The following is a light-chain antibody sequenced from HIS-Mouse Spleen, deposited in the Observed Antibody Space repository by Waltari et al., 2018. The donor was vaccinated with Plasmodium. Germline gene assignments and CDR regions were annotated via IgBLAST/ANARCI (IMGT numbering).Light chain of an antibody. CDR2: EDS. Sequence: SYELTQPPSVSVSPGQTARITCSGDALPKKYAYWYQQKSGQAPVLVIYEDSQRPSGNPGGCSGFSSGKMANLTISGGQVEDEADYYCYSTDSSGNHRVFGGGTKLTVL. CDR3: YSTDSSGNHRV. V-gene: IGLV3-10*01. CDR1: ALPKKY. J-gene: IGLJ3*02.